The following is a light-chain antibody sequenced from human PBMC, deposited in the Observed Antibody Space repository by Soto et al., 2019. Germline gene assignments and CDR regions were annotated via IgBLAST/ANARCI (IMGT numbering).Light chain of an antibody. V-gene: IGKV3-15*01. CDR3: QQYNNWPLT. Sequence: EIVMTQSPATLSVFPGERATLSCRASQSVSTNLAWYQQKPGQAPRLLIYGASTRATGIPARFSGSGSGTEFTLTISSLQSEDFAVYHCQQYNNWPLTFGGGTKVEIK. CDR2: GAS. CDR1: QSVSTN. J-gene: IGKJ4*01.